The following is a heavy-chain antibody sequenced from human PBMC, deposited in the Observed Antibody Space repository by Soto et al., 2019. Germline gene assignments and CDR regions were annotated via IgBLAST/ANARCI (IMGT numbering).Heavy chain of an antibody. CDR3: ARYQRGPAAIAF. Sequence: PVGSLRLSFAASGFTFSSYWMSWVRQAPGKGLEWVANIKQDGSEKYYVDSVKGRFTISRDNAKNSLYLQMNSLRAEDTAGDYCARYQRGPAAIAFWGQGIRVTVS. J-gene: IGHJ1*01. D-gene: IGHD2-2*01. CDR1: GFTFSSYW. CDR2: IKQDGSEK. V-gene: IGHV3-7*03.